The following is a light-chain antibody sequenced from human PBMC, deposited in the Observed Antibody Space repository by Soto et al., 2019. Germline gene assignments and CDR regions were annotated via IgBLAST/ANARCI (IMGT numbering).Light chain of an antibody. V-gene: IGLV2-23*02. CDR3: CSYAGCSTWV. CDR2: EVS. CDR1: RSDVGSFNL. Sequence: QSALTHPASVSGSPGQSITISCTGTRSDVGSFNLVSWYQQHPGKAPKLMIYEVSKRPSGVSNRFSGSKSGNTASLTISGLQAEDEADYYCCSYAGCSTWVFGGGTKLTVL. J-gene: IGLJ3*02.